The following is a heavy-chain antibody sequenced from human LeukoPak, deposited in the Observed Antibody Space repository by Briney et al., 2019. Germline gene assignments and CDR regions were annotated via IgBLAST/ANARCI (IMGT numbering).Heavy chain of an antibody. Sequence: GGSLRLSCAASGFTVSSNYMSWVRQAPGKGLEWVSVIYSGGSTYYADSVKGRFTISRDNSKNTLYLQMNSLRAEDTAVYYCARDGEDCSGGSCYKGYYGMDVWGQGTTVTVSS. CDR3: ARDGEDCSGGSCYKGYYGMDV. D-gene: IGHD2-15*01. CDR2: IYSGGST. CDR1: GFTVSSNY. V-gene: IGHV3-66*01. J-gene: IGHJ6*02.